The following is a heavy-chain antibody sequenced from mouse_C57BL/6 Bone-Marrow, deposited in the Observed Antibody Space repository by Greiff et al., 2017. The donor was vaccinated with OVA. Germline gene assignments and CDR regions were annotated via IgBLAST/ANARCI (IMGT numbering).Heavy chain of an antibody. CDR2: IYPGDGDT. J-gene: IGHJ2*01. V-gene: IGHV1-82*01. CDR1: GYAFSSSW. D-gene: IGHD1-1*01. Sequence: VKLQESGPELVKPGASVKISCKASGYAFSSSWMNWVKQRPGTGLEWIGRIYPGDGDTNYNGKFKGKATLTADKSSSTAYMQLSSLTSEDSAVYFCARCYYGSSYVSYYVDYWGQGTTLTVSS. CDR3: ARCYYGSSYVSYYVDY.